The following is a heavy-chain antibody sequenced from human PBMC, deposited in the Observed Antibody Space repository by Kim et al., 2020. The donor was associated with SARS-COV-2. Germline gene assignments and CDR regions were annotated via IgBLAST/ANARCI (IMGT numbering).Heavy chain of an antibody. CDR1: GFTFSSYA. D-gene: IGHD3-3*01. CDR3: ARVDPDFWSGYYYYYGMDV. V-gene: IGHV3-30-3*01. CDR2: ISYDGSNK. J-gene: IGHJ6*02. Sequence: GGSLRLSCAASGFTFSSYAMHWVRQAPGKGLEWVAVISYDGSNKYYADSVKGRFTISRDNSKNTLYLQMNSLRAEDTAVYYCARVDPDFWSGYYYYYGMDVWGQGTTVTVSS.